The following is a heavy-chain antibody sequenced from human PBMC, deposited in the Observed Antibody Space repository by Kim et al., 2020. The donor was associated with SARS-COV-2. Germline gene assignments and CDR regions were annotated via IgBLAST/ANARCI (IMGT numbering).Heavy chain of an antibody. V-gene: IGHV3-23*01. Sequence: GGSLRLSCSASGFTFSNYLLNWVRQAPGKGLEWVSAIKGGGGNTFYADSVKGRFTISRDNPKNTLYLQMNILRAEDTAIYYCAKSQASYFNDALDVWGRGTMVTVSS. J-gene: IGHJ3*01. CDR2: IKGGGGNT. D-gene: IGHD3-10*01. CDR3: AKSQASYFNDALDV. CDR1: GFTFSNYL.